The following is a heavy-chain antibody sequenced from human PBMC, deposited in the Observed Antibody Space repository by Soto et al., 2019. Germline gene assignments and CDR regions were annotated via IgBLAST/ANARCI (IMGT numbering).Heavy chain of an antibody. CDR1: GGSISSGGYY. J-gene: IGHJ5*02. CDR3: ARAATGFGELNWIDP. V-gene: IGHV4-31*03. CDR2: IYYSGST. Sequence: PSETLSLTCTVSGGSISSGGYYWSWIRQHPGKGLEWIGYIYYSGSTYYNPSLKSRVTISVDTSKNQFSLKLSSVTAADTAVYYCARAATGFGELNWIDPWGQGTLVTVSS. D-gene: IGHD3-10*01.